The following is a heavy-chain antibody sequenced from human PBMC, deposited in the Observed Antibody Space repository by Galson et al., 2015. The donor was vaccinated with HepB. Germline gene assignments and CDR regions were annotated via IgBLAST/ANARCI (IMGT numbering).Heavy chain of an antibody. CDR3: ATDSSSSGDYSDY. Sequence: SLRLSCAASGFTVSSNYMSWVRQAPGKGLEWVSVIYSGGSTYYADSVKGRFTISRDNSKNTLYLQMNSLRAEEPAVYYCATDSSSSGDYSDYWDQGTLVTVSS. V-gene: IGHV3-53*01. D-gene: IGHD6-6*01. CDR2: IYSGGST. CDR1: GFTVSSNY. J-gene: IGHJ4*02.